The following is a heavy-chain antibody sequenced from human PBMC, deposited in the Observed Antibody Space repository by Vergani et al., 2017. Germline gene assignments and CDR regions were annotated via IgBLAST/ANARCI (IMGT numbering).Heavy chain of an antibody. J-gene: IGHJ6*02. V-gene: IGHV4-38-2*01. Sequence: QVQLQESGPGLVKPSETLTLTCDVSDSSIMTNPYWGWFRQSPGKGLEWIGCIHHSGDTHYNSSLKSRVSISIVASTKFSLSLTSVTAADTAIYYCARPRGSGGFFPSSYFFGMDVWVQGTTVTVSS. CDR2: IHHSGDT. CDR1: DSSIMTNPY. D-gene: IGHD3-10*01. CDR3: ARPRGSGGFFPSSYFFGMDV.